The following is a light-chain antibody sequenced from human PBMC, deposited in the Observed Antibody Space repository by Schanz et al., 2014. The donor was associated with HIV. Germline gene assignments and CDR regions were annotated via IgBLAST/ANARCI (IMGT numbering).Light chain of an antibody. CDR1: AFNVGQNY. Sequence: QSVLTQPPSVSAAPGQRVTISCSGSAFNVGQNYVSWYQQLPGTAPKLHIYGTHDRLSEIPDRFSGSKTGTSATLAIVGLQTGDEADYYCTTWDSTLSAVVFGGGTKLTV. V-gene: IGLV1-51*01. CDR3: TTWDSTLSAVV. CDR2: GTH. J-gene: IGLJ2*01.